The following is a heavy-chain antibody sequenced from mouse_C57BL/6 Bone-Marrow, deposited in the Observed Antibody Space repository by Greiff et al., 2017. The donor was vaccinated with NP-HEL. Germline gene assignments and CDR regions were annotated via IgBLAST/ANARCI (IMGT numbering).Heavy chain of an antibody. Sequence: VQLQQSGAELVRPGASVKLSCTASGFNIKDYYMHWVKQRPEQGLEWIGRIDPEDGDTEYAPKFQGKATMTADTSSNTAYLQLSSLPSEDTAVYYCTTEDYPYYYAMDYWGQGTSVTVSS. CDR3: TTEDYPYYYAMDY. V-gene: IGHV14-1*01. CDR2: IDPEDGDT. CDR1: GFNIKDYY. J-gene: IGHJ4*01. D-gene: IGHD2-4*01.